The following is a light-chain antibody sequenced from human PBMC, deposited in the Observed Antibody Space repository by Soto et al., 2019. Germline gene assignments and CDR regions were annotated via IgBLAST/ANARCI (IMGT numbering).Light chain of an antibody. Sequence: DIQMTQSPSTLSASVGDRVTITCRASQSLTGYLAWYQQKPGKAPKLLIYKASNLGSGVPSRFSGSGAGTEYTLSINSLQPDDFATYYCQQYNTYSRTFGQGTKVEVK. CDR3: QQYNTYSRT. CDR1: QSLTGY. V-gene: IGKV1-5*03. J-gene: IGKJ1*01. CDR2: KAS.